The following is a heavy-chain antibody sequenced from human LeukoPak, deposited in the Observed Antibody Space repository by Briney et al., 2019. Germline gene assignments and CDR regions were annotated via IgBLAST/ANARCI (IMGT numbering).Heavy chain of an antibody. CDR1: GFTFSSCA. CDR3: AGQMIIDWFDP. D-gene: IGHD3-16*01. Sequence: GGSLRLSCAASGFTFSSCAMSWVRQGPGKGLEWVSGISGSGGSTNYADSISGSGGSTYYADSVKGRFTISRDNSKNTLYLQMNTLRAEDTAVYYCAGQMIIDWFDPWGQGTLVTVSS. J-gene: IGHJ5*02. V-gene: IGHV3-23*01. CDR2: ISGSGGST.